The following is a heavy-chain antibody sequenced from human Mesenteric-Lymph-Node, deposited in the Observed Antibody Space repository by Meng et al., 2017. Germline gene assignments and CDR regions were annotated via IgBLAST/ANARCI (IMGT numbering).Heavy chain of an antibody. Sequence: GGSLRLSCATSGFTFSDHYMDWVRQAPGKGLEWVGRTRNKPNSYTTEYAASVKGRFTIERDDSETSVLLKMESLKVEDTAVYYCTGGLSGTYPDSGAFSPGRGQGTLVTVSS. D-gene: IGHD3-16*02. CDR3: TGGLSGTYPDSGAFSPG. CDR1: GFTFSDHY. J-gene: IGHJ4*02. V-gene: IGHV3-72*01. CDR2: TRNKPNSYTT.